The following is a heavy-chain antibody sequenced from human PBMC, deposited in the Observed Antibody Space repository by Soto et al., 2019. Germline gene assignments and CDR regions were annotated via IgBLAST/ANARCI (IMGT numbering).Heavy chain of an antibody. V-gene: IGHV3-15*01. D-gene: IGHD3-9*01. Sequence: GGSLRLSCVASGFNLSHPWMTWVRQAAGKGLEWVGRIKSKTDGGTADYAAPVKGRATISRDDSKNTVYLQMNSLKTEDTAVYYCTTGIYYDILTGYHNVAYWGQGALDTVSS. CDR3: TTGIYYDILTGYHNVAY. CDR1: GFNLSHPW. J-gene: IGHJ4*02. CDR2: IKSKTDGGTA.